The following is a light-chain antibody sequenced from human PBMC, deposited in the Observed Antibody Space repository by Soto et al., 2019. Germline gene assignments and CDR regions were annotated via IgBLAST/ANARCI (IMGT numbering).Light chain of an antibody. CDR3: TSYSSSTSLL. CDR2: DVR. CDR1: SSDIGGYNY. Sequence: QSVLAQPASVSGSPGQSITISCTGTSSDIGGYNYVSWYQQHPGKAPKLIIYDVRNPPSGVSNRFSGSKSGNTASLTISGLQAEDEADYYCTSYSSSTSLLFGGGTQLTVL. J-gene: IGLJ2*01. V-gene: IGLV2-14*03.